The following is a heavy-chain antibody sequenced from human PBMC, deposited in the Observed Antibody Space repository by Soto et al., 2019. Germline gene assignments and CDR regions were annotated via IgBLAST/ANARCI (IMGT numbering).Heavy chain of an antibody. D-gene: IGHD2-2*01. CDR1: GFTFSSDC. Sequence: GGSLRLSCAASGFTFSSDCMHWVRQAPGKGLEWVAVIWYDGSNKYYADSVKGRFTISRDNSKNTLYLQMNSLRAEDTAVYYCAREDSFCSSTSCANPPYYYYGMDFWGQGTTVTVSS. V-gene: IGHV3-33*01. J-gene: IGHJ6*02. CDR2: IWYDGSNK. CDR3: AREDSFCSSTSCANPPYYYYGMDF.